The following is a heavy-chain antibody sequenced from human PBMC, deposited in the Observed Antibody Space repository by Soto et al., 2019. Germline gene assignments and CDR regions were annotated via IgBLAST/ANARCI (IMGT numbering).Heavy chain of an antibody. CDR2: ISWNSGSI. CDR1: GFTFDDYA. J-gene: IGHJ6*02. CDR3: AKDIYGSGRGEGMDV. V-gene: IGHV3-9*01. Sequence: EVQLVESGGGLVQPGRSLRLSCAASGFTFDDYAMHWVRQAPGKGLEWVSGISWNSGSIGYADSVKGRFTISRDNAKNSLYLQMNSLRGEDRALYYCAKDIYGSGRGEGMDVWGQGTTVTVSS. D-gene: IGHD3-10*01.